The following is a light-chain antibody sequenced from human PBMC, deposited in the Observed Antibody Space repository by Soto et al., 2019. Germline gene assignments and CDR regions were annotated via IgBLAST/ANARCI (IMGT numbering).Light chain of an antibody. Sequence: DIQMPPTPSTPSGSVGDRVTIACRASQTISSWLAWYQQKPGKAPKLLIYKASTLKSGVPSRFSGSGPGTEFTLTISSLQPDDFATYYCQQYNSYSEAFGQGTKVDIK. V-gene: IGKV1-5*03. CDR3: QQYNSYSEA. CDR2: KAS. J-gene: IGKJ1*01. CDR1: QTISSW.